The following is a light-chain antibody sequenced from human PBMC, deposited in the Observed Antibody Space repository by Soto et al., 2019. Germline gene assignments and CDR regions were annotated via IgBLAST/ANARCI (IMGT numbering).Light chain of an antibody. CDR1: QRISSN. CDR2: GAS. V-gene: IGKV3-15*01. CDR3: QQYNNWPPLT. Sequence: DIVMTQSPATLSVSPGERATLYCKASQRISSNLAWYQQKPGQPPRLLIYGASTRATGIPARFSGSGSGTEFTLTISGLQSEDFALYYCQQYNNWPPLTFGGGTKVDIK. J-gene: IGKJ4*01.